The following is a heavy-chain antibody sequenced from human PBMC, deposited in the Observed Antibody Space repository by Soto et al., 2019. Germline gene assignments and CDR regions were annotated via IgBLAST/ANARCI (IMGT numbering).Heavy chain of an antibody. V-gene: IGHV4-30-4*01. Sequence: SETLSLTCTVSGGSISGRVRSWSWIRQPPGKGLEWIGHIFDSGSTYYNPSLKSRLTISVDTSKNQFSLRLSSVTAADTAVYYCAREIMPLTNDWYFDLWGRGTLVTVSS. J-gene: IGHJ2*01. CDR3: AREIMPLTNDWYFDL. CDR1: GGSISGRVRS. D-gene: IGHD2-8*01. CDR2: IFDSGST.